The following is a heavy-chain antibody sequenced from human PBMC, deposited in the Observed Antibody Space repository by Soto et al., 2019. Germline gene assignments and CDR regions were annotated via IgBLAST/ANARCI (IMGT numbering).Heavy chain of an antibody. CDR2: IYYSGST. D-gene: IGHD3-10*01. V-gene: IGHV4-59*08. CDR3: ARRYGSAFDI. CDR1: GGSISSYY. Sequence: SDTLSLTCTVSGGSISSYYWSWIRQPPGKGLEWIGYIYYSGSTNYNPSLKSRVTISVDTSKNQFSLKLSSVTAADTAVYYCARRYGSAFDIWGQGTMVTVS. J-gene: IGHJ3*02.